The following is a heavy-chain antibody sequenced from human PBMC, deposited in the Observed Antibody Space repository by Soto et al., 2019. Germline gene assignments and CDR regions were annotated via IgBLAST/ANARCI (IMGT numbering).Heavy chain of an antibody. CDR1: GSTVSSNY. J-gene: IGHJ6*02. D-gene: IGHD3-10*01. Sequence: GGSLRLSCAASGSTVSSNYMSWVRQAPGKGLEWVSRINSDGSSTSYADSVKGRFTISRDNAKNTLYLQMNSLRAEDTAVYYCARDLYRSGSYYGYYYYGMDVWGQGTTVTVSS. V-gene: IGHV3-74*01. CDR3: ARDLYRSGSYYGYYYYGMDV. CDR2: INSDGSST.